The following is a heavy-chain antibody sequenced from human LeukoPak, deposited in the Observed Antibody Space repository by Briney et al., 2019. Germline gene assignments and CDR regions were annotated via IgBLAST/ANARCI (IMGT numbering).Heavy chain of an antibody. CDR2: IKRDGSEK. D-gene: IGHD3-22*01. J-gene: IGHJ4*02. V-gene: IGHV3-7*01. CDR3: AKIYSHYYYDSSGYADY. CDR1: GFTFSRYW. Sequence: QPGGSLRLSCAASGFTFSRYWMSWVRQAPGKGLEWVANIKRDGSEKYYVDSVKGRFTISRDNAKNSLYLQMNSLRAEDTAVYYCAKIYSHYYYDSSGYADYWGQGTLVTVSS.